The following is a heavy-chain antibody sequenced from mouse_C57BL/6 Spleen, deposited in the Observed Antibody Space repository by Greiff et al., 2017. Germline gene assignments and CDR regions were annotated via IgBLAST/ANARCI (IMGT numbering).Heavy chain of an antibody. CDR1: GYAFSSYW. V-gene: IGHV1-80*01. J-gene: IGHJ2*01. CDR3: ARCGRPNYFDY. CDR2: IYPDDGDT. Sequence: VKLQQPGAELVKPGASVKMSCKASGYAFSSYWMHWVKQRPGKGLEWIGQIYPDDGDTNYNGKFKGKATLTADKSSSTAYMQLSSLTSEDSAVYVCARCGRPNYFDYWGQGTTLTVSS.